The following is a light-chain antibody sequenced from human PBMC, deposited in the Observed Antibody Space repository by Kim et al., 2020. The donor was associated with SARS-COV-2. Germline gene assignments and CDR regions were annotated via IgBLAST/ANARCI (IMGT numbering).Light chain of an antibody. CDR3: QQYDSYPRT. CDR2: AAS. V-gene: IGKV1D-16*01. J-gene: IGKJ1*01. CDR1: QGISSW. Sequence: DIQMTQSPSSLSASVGDRVTITCRASQGISSWLAWYQQKPEKVPKSLIYAASSLQSGVPSRFSGSGSGTDFTLTITSLQPEDFATYFCQQYDSYPRTFGQGTKVDIK.